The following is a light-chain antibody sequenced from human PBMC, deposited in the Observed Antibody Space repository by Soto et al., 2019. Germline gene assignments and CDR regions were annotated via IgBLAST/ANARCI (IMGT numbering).Light chain of an antibody. J-gene: IGKJ1*01. Sequence: EIVLTQSPGTLSLSPGERATLSCRASQSVSSTYLTWYQQKPGQAPRLPIYAASSRATGIPDRFSGSGSGTDCTLKVSRLARDEFAVYLCQQYGSTKAFSQGTKVDIK. CDR1: QSVSSTY. CDR3: QQYGSTKA. CDR2: AAS. V-gene: IGKV3-20*01.